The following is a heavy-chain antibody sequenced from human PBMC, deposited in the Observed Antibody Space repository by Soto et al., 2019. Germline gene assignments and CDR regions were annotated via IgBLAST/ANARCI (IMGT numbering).Heavy chain of an antibody. Sequence: ASVKVSCKASGYTFTSYGISWVRQAPGQGLEWMGWISAYNGNTNYAQKLQGRVTMTTDTYTSTAYMELRSLRSDDTAVYYCARDMSFSGSYRNPDFDHWGQGTLVTVSS. CDR2: ISAYNGNT. CDR1: GYTFTSYG. J-gene: IGHJ4*02. D-gene: IGHD1-26*01. V-gene: IGHV1-18*04. CDR3: ARDMSFSGSYRNPDFDH.